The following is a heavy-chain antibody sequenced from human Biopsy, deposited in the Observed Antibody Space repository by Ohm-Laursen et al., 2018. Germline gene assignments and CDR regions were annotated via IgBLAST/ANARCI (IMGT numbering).Heavy chain of an antibody. Sequence: GSSVKVSCKVSGYSFTSYYMHWVRQAPGQGLEWMGMINPSGSTTSYPQIFQGRVTMTRDTSKSTVYMELGSLRSADTAVYFCARNTGWYGDLYYFDYWGQGTLVTVSS. CDR3: ARNTGWYGDLYYFDY. CDR1: GYSFTSYY. CDR2: INPSGSTT. V-gene: IGHV1-46*01. D-gene: IGHD6-19*01. J-gene: IGHJ4*02.